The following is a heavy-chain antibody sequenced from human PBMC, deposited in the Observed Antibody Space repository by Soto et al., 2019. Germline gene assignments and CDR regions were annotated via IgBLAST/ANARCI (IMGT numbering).Heavy chain of an antibody. Sequence: SETLSLTCTVSGGSISSYYWSWIRQPPGKGLEWIGYIYYSGSTNYNPSLKSRVTVSVDTSKNQFSLKLSSVTAADTAVYYCARSRGGYFDYWGQGTLVTVSS. V-gene: IGHV4-59*01. CDR2: IYYSGST. J-gene: IGHJ4*02. CDR1: GGSISSYY. D-gene: IGHD3-16*01. CDR3: ARSRGGYFDY.